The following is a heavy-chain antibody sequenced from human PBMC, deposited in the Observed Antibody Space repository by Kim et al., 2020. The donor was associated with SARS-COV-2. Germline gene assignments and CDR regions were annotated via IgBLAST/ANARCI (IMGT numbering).Heavy chain of an antibody. CDR3: AREGSGWSGYGVDY. J-gene: IGHJ4*02. D-gene: IGHD6-19*01. V-gene: IGHV4-34*01. Sequence: NPSIRSRVTISVDTSKNQFSLKLSSVTAADTAVYYCAREGSGWSGYGVDYWGQGTLVTVSS.